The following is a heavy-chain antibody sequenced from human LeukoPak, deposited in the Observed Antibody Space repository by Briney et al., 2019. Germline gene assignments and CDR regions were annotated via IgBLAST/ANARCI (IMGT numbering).Heavy chain of an antibody. V-gene: IGHV3-21*01. CDR2: ISSSSSYI. CDR3: ARDRGFEELVDY. J-gene: IGHJ4*02. D-gene: IGHD3-10*01. Sequence: GGSLRLSCAASGFTFSSYSMNWVRQAPGKGLEWVSSISSSSSYIYYADSVKGRFTISRDNAKNSLYLQMNSLRAEDTAVYYCARDRGFEELVDYWGQGTLVTVSS. CDR1: GFTFSSYS.